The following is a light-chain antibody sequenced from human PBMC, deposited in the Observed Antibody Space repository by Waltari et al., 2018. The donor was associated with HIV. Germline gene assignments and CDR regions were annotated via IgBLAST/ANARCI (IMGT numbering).Light chain of an antibody. CDR1: SSDVGGYNY. Sequence: QSALTQPASVSGSPGQSIAISCTGASSDVGGYNYVSWYQQHPGKAPKLLIYEISNRPSGVSNRFSGSKSGNAAPLTISVLQAEDEADYYCSSYTTSSTVVFGGGTKLTVL. V-gene: IGLV2-14*01. CDR2: EIS. J-gene: IGLJ3*02. CDR3: SSYTTSSTVV.